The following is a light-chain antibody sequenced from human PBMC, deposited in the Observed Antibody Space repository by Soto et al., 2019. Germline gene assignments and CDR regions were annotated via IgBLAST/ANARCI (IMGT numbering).Light chain of an antibody. CDR2: GAS. Sequence: EIVLTQSPGTLSLSPGERATLSCRASQSVSNNYLAWYQQKPGQAPRLLIYGASTRATGIPARFSGSGSGTDFTLTISSLQSEDFAVYYCQQYNNWPPWTFGQGTKWIS. CDR1: QSVSNN. CDR3: QQYNNWPPWT. V-gene: IGKV3-15*01. J-gene: IGKJ1*01.